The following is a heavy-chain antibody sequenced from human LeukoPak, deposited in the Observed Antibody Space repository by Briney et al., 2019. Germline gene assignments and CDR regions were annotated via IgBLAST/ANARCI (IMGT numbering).Heavy chain of an antibody. Sequence: GGSLRLSCAASGLTFSDYYMSWIRQAPGKGLEWVSFISSISSNINYADSVKGRFTISRDTGRYSLYLQMNRLCIDEPAVYYCPRIGTGYEKAFFDYWGQGTLVTVSS. CDR1: GLTFSDYY. J-gene: IGHJ4*02. D-gene: IGHD5-12*01. CDR2: ISSISSNI. CDR3: PRIGTGYEKAFFDY. V-gene: IGHV3-11*06.